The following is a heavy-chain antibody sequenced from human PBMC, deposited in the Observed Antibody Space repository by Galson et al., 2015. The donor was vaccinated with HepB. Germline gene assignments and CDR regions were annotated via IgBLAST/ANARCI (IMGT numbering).Heavy chain of an antibody. D-gene: IGHD6-19*01. CDR1: GFTFSSYN. J-gene: IGHJ4*02. Sequence: SLRLSCAASGFTFSSYNMNWVRQAPGKGLEWVSYISSGSNVVYYADSVKGRFTISRDNARNSLSLQMNSLRDEDTAVYYCARRGLGWSIDYWGQGTLVTVSS. CDR2: ISSGSNVV. V-gene: IGHV3-48*02. CDR3: ARRGLGWSIDY.